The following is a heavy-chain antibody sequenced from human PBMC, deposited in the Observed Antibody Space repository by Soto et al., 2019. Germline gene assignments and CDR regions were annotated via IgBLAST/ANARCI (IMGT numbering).Heavy chain of an antibody. Sequence: ASVKVSCKASGYVFTGFYLHWVRQAPGQGLEWMGWIFPNSGATNYAQKFQGRVTLTRDTSLSTGYMDLTRLTSDDTAVYFSVRGYCTTSPCSGDFQFWGQGTLITVSS. CDR2: IFPNSGAT. D-gene: IGHD2-15*01. V-gene: IGHV1-2*02. J-gene: IGHJ1*01. CDR1: GYVFTGFY. CDR3: VRGYCTTSPCSGDFQF.